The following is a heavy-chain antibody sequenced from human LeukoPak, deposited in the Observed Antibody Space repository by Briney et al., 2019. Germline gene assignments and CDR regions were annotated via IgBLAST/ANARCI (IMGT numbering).Heavy chain of an antibody. CDR2: ICSSSSYI. J-gene: IGHJ4*02. Sequence: PGGSLRLSCAASGFTFSSYSMNWVRQAPGKGLEWVSSICSSSSYIYYADSVKGRFTISRDNAKNSLYLQMNSLRAEDTAVYYCARDRAVLFDYWGQGTLVTVSS. V-gene: IGHV3-21*01. CDR3: ARDRAVLFDY. CDR1: GFTFSSYS. D-gene: IGHD3-10*01.